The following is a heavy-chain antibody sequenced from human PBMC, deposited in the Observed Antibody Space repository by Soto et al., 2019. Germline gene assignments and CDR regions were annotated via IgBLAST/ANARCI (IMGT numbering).Heavy chain of an antibody. J-gene: IGHJ6*03. D-gene: IGHD2-21*01. V-gene: IGHV1-69*02. CDR3: AKSLVFVDHAYMDV. CDR1: GGSFISYI. CDR2: SIPSQGRA. Sequence: QVQLVQSGAEVRKPGSSVKVSCEASGGSFISYIFTWVRQAPGQGLQWMGRSIPSQGRADYALKFQDRVNITADRSTQTVYMELRRLRPEDTALYYCAKSLVFVDHAYMDVWGKGTTVTVSS.